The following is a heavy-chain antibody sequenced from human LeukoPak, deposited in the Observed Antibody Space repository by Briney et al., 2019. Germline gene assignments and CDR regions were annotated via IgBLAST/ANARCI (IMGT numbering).Heavy chain of an antibody. Sequence: GGSLRLSCAASGFTLSNYAMSWVRQAPGKGLEWVSYISSSSSTIYYADSVKGRFTISRDNAKNSLYLQMNSLRAEDTAVYYCARGPYSGYDVYYYYYYMDVWGKGTTVTVSS. D-gene: IGHD5-12*01. CDR1: GFTLSNYA. V-gene: IGHV3-48*01. CDR2: ISSSSSTI. CDR3: ARGPYSGYDVYYYYYYMDV. J-gene: IGHJ6*03.